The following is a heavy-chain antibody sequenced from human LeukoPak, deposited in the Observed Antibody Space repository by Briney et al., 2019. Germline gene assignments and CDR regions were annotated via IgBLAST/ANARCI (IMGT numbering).Heavy chain of an antibody. CDR1: GFIFSSYA. V-gene: IGHV3-23*01. J-gene: IGHJ4*02. D-gene: IGHD3-10*01. Sequence: TGGSLRLSCAASGFIFSSYAMSWVRQAPGKGLEWVSRIGASGGTTSYADSVRGRFTISRDNSKNTLFLQMNSLRAEDTAVYYCANRESSFGYYFDYWGQGTLVTVSS. CDR2: IGASGGTT. CDR3: ANRESSFGYYFDY.